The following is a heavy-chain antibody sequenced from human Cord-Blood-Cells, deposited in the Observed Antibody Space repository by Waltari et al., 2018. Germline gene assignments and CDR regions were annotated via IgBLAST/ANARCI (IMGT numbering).Heavy chain of an antibody. CDR3: ARSFDTVTTGWYFDL. Sequence: VQLVQSGAEVNKPGESLKHSSQGSGDSVTSYWIGWVRQMPGKGLEWMGIIYPGDSDTRYSPSFQGQVTISADKSISTAYLQWSSLKASDTAMYYCARSFDTVTTGWYFDLWGRGTLVTVSS. D-gene: IGHD4-4*01. J-gene: IGHJ2*01. CDR2: IYPGDSDT. CDR1: GDSVTSYW. V-gene: IGHV5-51*01.